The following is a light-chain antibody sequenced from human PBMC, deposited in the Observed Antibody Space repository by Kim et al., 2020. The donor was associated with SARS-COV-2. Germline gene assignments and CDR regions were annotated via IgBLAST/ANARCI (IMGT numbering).Light chain of an antibody. CDR1: SSDVGGYNY. Sequence: PALAVPISCSGTSSDVGGYNYVSWYQQHPGKAPKLMIYDVSKRPSGVPDRFSGSKSGNTASLTVSGLQAEDEADYYCCSYAGSYTLFGGGTQLTVL. CDR3: CSYAGSYTL. V-gene: IGLV2-11*01. CDR2: DVS. J-gene: IGLJ2*01.